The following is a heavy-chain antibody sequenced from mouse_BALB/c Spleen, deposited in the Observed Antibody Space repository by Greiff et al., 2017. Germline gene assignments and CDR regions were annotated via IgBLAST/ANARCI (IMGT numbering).Heavy chain of an antibody. CDR1: GYSFTGYY. CDR3: ARALDYYGSSYGYAMDY. D-gene: IGHD1-1*01. CDR2: ISCYNGAT. V-gene: IGHV1S34*01. J-gene: IGHJ4*01. Sequence: LVKTGASVKISCKASGYSFTGYYMHWVKQSHGKSLEWIGYISCYNGATSYNQKFKGKATFTVDTSSSTAYMQFNSLTSEDSAVYYCARALDYYGSSYGYAMDYWGQGTSVTVSS.